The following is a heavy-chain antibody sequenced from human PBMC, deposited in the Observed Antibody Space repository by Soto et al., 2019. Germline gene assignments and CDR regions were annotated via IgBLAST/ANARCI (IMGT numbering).Heavy chain of an antibody. CDR1: GYSISSGYC. J-gene: IGHJ4*02. Sequence: PSETLSLTCAVSGYSISSGYCWGCIRRPPGKGLEWIGSMYHSGSTDYNPSLKSRITISVDTSKNQFSLKLRSATAADTAVYYCVRDYGGSSFDYWGQGTLVTVSS. CDR2: MYHSGST. D-gene: IGHD1-26*01. V-gene: IGHV4-38-2*02. CDR3: VRDYGGSSFDY.